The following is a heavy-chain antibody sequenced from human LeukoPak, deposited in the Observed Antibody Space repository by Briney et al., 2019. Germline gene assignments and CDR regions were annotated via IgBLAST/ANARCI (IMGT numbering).Heavy chain of an antibody. J-gene: IGHJ6*03. Sequence: TGGSLRLSCAASGFTVSSSYMVWVRQAPGKGLVWVSRINSDGSSTSYADSVKGRFTISRDNAKNTLYLQMNSLRAEDTAVYYCARDFSVRGVIITTYYYYYMDVWGKGTTVTISS. CDR3: ARDFSVRGVIITTYYYYYMDV. D-gene: IGHD3-10*01. V-gene: IGHV3-74*01. CDR2: INSDGSST. CDR1: GFTVSSSY.